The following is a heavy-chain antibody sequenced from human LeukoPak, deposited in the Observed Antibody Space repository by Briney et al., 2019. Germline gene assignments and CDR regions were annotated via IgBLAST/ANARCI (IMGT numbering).Heavy chain of an antibody. CDR2: MNPNSGNT. Sequence: ASVKVSCKASGYTFTSYDINWVRQVTGQGLEWMGWMNPNSGNTGYAQKFQGRVTMTRNTSISTAYMELSSLRSEDTAVYYCARVGGYRSSTSCYTYWGQGTLVTVSS. V-gene: IGHV1-8*01. CDR1: GYTFTSYD. CDR3: ARVGGYRSSTSCYTY. J-gene: IGHJ4*02. D-gene: IGHD2-2*02.